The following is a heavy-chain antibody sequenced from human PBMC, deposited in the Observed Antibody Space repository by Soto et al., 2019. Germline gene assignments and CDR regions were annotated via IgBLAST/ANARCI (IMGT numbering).Heavy chain of an antibody. J-gene: IGHJ4*02. V-gene: IGHV3-48*03. CDR1: GFTFSSYE. CDR2: ISSSGSTI. D-gene: IGHD5-18*01. CDR3: ARDDRYGYGDS. Sequence: GGSLRLSCAASGFTFSSYEMNWVRQAPGKGLEWVSYISSSGSTIYYADSVKGRFTISRDNAKNSLYLQRNSLRAEDTAVYYCARDDRYGYGDSWGQGTLVTVSS.